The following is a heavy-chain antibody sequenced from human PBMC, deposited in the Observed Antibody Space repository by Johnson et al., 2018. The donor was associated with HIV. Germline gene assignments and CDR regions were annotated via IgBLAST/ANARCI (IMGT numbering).Heavy chain of an antibody. CDR2: ISYDGSNK. CDR3: ATAARLFDAFDI. CDR1: GFTFSSYA. V-gene: IGHV3-30*04. Sequence: QVQLVESGGGVVQPGRSLRLSCAASGFTFSSYAMHWVRQAPGKGLEWVAVISYDGSNKYYADSVKGRFTISRDNSKNTRYLQMNSLRAEDTAVYYCATAARLFDAFDIWGQGTMVTVSS. D-gene: IGHD6-6*01. J-gene: IGHJ3*02.